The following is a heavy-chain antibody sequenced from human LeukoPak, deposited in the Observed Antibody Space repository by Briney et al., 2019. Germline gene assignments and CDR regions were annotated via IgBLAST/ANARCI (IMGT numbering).Heavy chain of an antibody. CDR1: GFTLSTYG. D-gene: IGHD6-19*01. CDR3: AKDHGTAVAGFYY. CDR2: ITGTGGST. Sequence: GSLRLSCAASGFTLSTYGVSWVRQPPGKGLEWVSGITGTGGSTYYADSVKGRFTVSRDTSKNTLYLQMNSLRAEDTAIYYCAKDHGTAVAGFYYWGQGTLVTVSS. V-gene: IGHV3-23*01. J-gene: IGHJ4*02.